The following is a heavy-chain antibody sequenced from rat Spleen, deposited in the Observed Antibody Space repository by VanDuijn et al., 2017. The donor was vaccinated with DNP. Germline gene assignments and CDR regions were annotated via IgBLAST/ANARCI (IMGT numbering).Heavy chain of an antibody. CDR2: INYSGST. V-gene: IGHV3-1*01. J-gene: IGHJ3*01. D-gene: IGHD4-2*01. CDR3: ASGGAGIWFAY. Sequence: EVRLQESGPGLVQPSQSLSLTCSVTGYSITSNYWAWIRKFPGNKMEWIGYINYSGSTSYHPSLKSRISITRDTSKNQFLLQLNSVTTEDTATYYCASGGAGIWFAYWGQGTLVTVSS. CDR1: GYSITSNY.